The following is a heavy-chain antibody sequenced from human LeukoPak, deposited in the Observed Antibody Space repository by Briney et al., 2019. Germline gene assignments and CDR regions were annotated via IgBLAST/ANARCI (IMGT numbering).Heavy chain of an antibody. CDR3: AKDGYSSSWYY. J-gene: IGHJ4*02. D-gene: IGHD6-13*01. CDR2: ISYDGSNK. V-gene: IGHV3-30*18. CDR1: GFTFSSYG. Sequence: GGSLRLSCAASGFTFSSYGMHWVRQAPGKGLEWVAVISYDGSNKYYADSVKGRFTISRDNSKNTPYLQMNSLRAEDTAVYYCAKDGYSSSWYYWGQGTLVTVSS.